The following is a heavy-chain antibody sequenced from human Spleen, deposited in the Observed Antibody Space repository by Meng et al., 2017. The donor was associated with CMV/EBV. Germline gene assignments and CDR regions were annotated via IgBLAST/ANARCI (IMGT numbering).Heavy chain of an antibody. V-gene: IGHV1-2*02. D-gene: IGHD2-15*01. CDR1: GYTFTGYY. J-gene: IGHJ4*02. Sequence: ASVKVSCMASGYTFTGYYMHWVRQAPGQGLEYMGWVNPRTGVTNYGQKFQGRVTMTRDTSISRAYMELNRLRSEDTAVYYCARAPGVEAPSDYWGQGTLVTVSS. CDR2: VNPRTGVT. CDR3: ARAPGVEAPSDY.